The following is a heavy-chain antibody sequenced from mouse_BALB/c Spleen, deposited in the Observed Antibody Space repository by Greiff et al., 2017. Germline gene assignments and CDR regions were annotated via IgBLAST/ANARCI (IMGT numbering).Heavy chain of an antibody. Sequence: QVQLQQSGAELARPGASVKLSCKASGYTFTSYWMQWVKQRPGQGLEWIGAIYPGDGDTRYTQKFKGKATLTADKSSSTAYMQLSSLASEDSAVYYCARGEYGRFAYWGQGTLVTVSA. V-gene: IGHV1-87*01. CDR1: GYTFTSYW. D-gene: IGHD2-10*02. CDR2: IYPGDGDT. J-gene: IGHJ3*01. CDR3: ARGEYGRFAY.